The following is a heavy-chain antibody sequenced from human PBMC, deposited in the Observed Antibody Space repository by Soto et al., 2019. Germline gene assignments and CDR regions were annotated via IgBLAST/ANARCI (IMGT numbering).Heavy chain of an antibody. V-gene: IGHV4-59*08. CDR1: GGSISSYY. Sequence: SETLSLTCTVSGGSISSYYWSWIRQPPGKGLEWIGYIYYSGSTNYNPSLKSRVTISVDTSKNQFSLKLSSVTAADTAVYYCARHSSSWKYFDYWGQGTLVTVSS. CDR2: IYYSGST. J-gene: IGHJ4*02. CDR3: ARHSSSWKYFDY. D-gene: IGHD6-13*01.